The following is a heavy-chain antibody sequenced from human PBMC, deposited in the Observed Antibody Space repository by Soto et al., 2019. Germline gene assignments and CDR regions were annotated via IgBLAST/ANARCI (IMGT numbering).Heavy chain of an antibody. CDR2: ISYDGSNK. CDR1: GFTFSSYG. V-gene: IGHV3-30*03. J-gene: IGHJ4*02. CDR3: ARAVLLWFGELSGPPDY. Sequence: PGGSLRLSCAASGFTFSSYGMHWVRQAPGKGLEWVAVISYDGSNKYYADSVKGRFTISRDNSKNTLYLQMNSLRAEDTAVYYCARAVLLWFGELSGPPDYWGQGTLVTVSS. D-gene: IGHD3-10*01.